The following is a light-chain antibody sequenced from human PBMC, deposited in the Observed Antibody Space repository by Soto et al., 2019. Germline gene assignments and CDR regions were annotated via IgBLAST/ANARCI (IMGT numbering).Light chain of an antibody. CDR3: HPYYPLWP. CDR1: QSVSSSY. CDR2: GAS. J-gene: IGKJ1*01. Sequence: LSHVTLSSRTGYGYTLSCRASQSVSSSYLAWYQQKPGQDPRLLIYGASTRATGIPARFSGSGSGTEFTLTISCLQSDDIAVYYCHPYYPLWPFGEGTKV. V-gene: IGKV3D-7*01.